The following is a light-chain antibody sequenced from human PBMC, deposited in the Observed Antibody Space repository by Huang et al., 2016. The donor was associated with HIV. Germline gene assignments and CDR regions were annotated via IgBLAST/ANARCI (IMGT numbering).Light chain of an antibody. CDR1: QSVSDN. CDR2: GAS. CDR3: QQYSRWPPA. V-gene: IGKV3-15*01. J-gene: IGKJ4*01. Sequence: EIVMTQSPPTLSVSPGERAALSRRASQSVSDNLAWYQQKPGQAPRVLIYGASTRATGIPARFSGSGSETEFTLTIRSLQSEDVAVYYCQQYSRWPPAFGGGTKVEIK.